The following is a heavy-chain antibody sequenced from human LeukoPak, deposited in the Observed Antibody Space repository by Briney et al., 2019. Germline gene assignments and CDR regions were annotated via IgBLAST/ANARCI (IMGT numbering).Heavy chain of an antibody. CDR3: ARGGVIAVAGGYFDY. CDR1: GYTFTSYY. J-gene: IGHJ4*02. CDR2: INPSGGST. Sequence: ASVKVSCKASGYTFTSYYMHWVRQAPGQGLEWMGIINPSGGSTIYAQKFEGRVTMTRDTSTSTVYMELSSLRSEDTAVYYCARGGVIAVAGGYFDYWGQGTLVTVSS. D-gene: IGHD6-19*01. V-gene: IGHV1-46*03.